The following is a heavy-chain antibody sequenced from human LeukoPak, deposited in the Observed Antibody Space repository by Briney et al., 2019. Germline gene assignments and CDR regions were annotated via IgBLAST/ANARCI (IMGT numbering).Heavy chain of an antibody. V-gene: IGHV4-61*02. Sequence: SETLSLTCTVSGGSISSGSYYWSWIRQPAGKGLEWIGRIYTSGDTNYNPSLKSRVTISVDTSKNQFSLKLSSVTAADTAVYYCARGEQQLVRPPFDYWGQGTLVTVSS. CDR2: IYTSGDT. CDR3: ARGEQQLVRPPFDY. J-gene: IGHJ4*02. CDR1: GGSISSGSYY. D-gene: IGHD6-13*01.